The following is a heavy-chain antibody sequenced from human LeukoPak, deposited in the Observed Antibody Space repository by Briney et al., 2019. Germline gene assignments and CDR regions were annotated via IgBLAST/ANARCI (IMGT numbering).Heavy chain of an antibody. CDR2: ITSDGGST. V-gene: IGHV3-66*02. Sequence: GGSLRLSCAASEFSVGSNYMTWVRQAPGKGLEWVSLITSDGGSTYYADSVKGRFTISRDISENTLYLQMNSLRTEDTAVYYCAREGFDPWGQGTLVTVSS. CDR1: EFSVGSNY. CDR3: AREGFDP. J-gene: IGHJ5*02.